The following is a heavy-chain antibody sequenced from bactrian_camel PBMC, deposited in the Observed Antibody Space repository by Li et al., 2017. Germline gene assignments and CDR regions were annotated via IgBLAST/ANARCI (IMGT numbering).Heavy chain of an antibody. Sequence: HVQLVESGGGSVQAGGSLRLSCAASGYIFRGCGMAWHRRTPGKLREWVSTITRDGTSIYADSVKGRFTISQDNAKTTLYLQMNSLKAEDTAVYYCYASCYSGSGWTNNWGPGTQVTVS. J-gene: IGHJ4*01. CDR2: ITRDGTS. CDR3: YASCYSGSGWTNN. V-gene: IGHV3S53*01. D-gene: IGHD3*01. CDR1: GYIFRGCG.